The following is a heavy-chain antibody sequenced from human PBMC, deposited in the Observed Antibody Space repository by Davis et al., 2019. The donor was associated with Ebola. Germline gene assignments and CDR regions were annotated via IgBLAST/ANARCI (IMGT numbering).Heavy chain of an antibody. CDR2: IGSAGSS. V-gene: IGHV3-66*02. J-gene: IGHJ6*02. Sequence: GESLKISCAASGFTFSSYSMNWVRQAPGKGPEWVSSIGSAGSSFYADSVKGRFTISRDNSKNTLYLQMSSLRAEDTAVYYCVKSAGQWLVQREGYGMDVWGQGTTVTVSS. CDR3: VKSAGQWLVQREGYGMDV. D-gene: IGHD6-19*01. CDR1: GFTFSSYS.